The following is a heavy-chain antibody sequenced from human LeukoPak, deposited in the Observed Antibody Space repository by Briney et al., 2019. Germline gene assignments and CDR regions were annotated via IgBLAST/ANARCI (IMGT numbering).Heavy chain of an antibody. CDR3: TRGSIAYYYMDV. D-gene: IGHD3-22*01. J-gene: IGHJ6*03. V-gene: IGHV4-34*01. CDR1: GGSFSDYY. CDR2: INHSGST. Sequence: SETLSLTCAVYGGSFSDYYWSWIRQPPGKGLEWIGEINHSGSTNYNPSLKSRVTISVDTSKNQFSLKLSSATAADTAVYYCTRGSIAYYYMDVWGKGTTVTISS.